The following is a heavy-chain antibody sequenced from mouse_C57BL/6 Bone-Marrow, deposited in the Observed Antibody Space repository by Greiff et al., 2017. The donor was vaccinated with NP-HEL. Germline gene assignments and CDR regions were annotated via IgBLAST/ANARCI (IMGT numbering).Heavy chain of an antibody. CDR1: GFSLSTSGMG. Sequence: QVTLKESGPGILQSSQTLSLTCSFSGFSLSTSGMGVSWIRQPSGKGLEWLAHIYWDDDKRYNPSLKSRLTISKDTSRNQLFLKITNVDTADTATYYCARRGAVTTEYYFDYWGKGTTLTVSS. J-gene: IGHJ2*01. D-gene: IGHD2-2*01. CDR2: IYWDDDK. CDR3: ARRGAVTTEYYFDY. V-gene: IGHV8-12*01.